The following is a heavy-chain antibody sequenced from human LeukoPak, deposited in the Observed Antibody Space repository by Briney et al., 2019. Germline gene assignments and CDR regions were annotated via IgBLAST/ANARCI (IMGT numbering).Heavy chain of an antibody. J-gene: IGHJ4*02. CDR2: INQHGSEK. V-gene: IGHV3-7*01. Sequence: PGGSLRLSCTASGFSFSSYWMNWVRQAPGKGLEWVANINQHGSEKNYVDSVKGRFTISRDRTKNSLFLQMNNLRAEDTAVYYCARSDYWGQGILVTVSS. CDR1: GFSFSSYW. CDR3: ARSDY.